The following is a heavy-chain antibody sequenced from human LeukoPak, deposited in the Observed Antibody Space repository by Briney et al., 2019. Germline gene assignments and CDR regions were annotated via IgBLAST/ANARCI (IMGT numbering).Heavy chain of an antibody. CDR1: GFTFSSYG. Sequence: GGSLRLSCAASGFTFSSYGMHWVRQAPGKGLEWVAVISYDGSNKYYADSVRGRFTISRDNSKNTLYLQMNSLRAEDTAVYYCAKVFRSGSYLSDWGQGTLVTVSS. V-gene: IGHV3-30*18. J-gene: IGHJ4*02. CDR2: ISYDGSNK. CDR3: AKVFRSGSYLSD. D-gene: IGHD1-26*01.